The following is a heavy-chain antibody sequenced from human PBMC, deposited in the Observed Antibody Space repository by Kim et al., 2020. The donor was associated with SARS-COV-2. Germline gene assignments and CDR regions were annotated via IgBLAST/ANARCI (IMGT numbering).Heavy chain of an antibody. CDR3: ARDITTNGGWFGVYAFDI. D-gene: IGHD6-19*01. J-gene: IGHJ3*02. CDR1: GGSISSYY. Sequence: SETLSLTCTVSGGSISSYYWSWIRQPPGKGLEWIGYIYYSGSTNYNPSLKSRVTISVDTSKNQFSLKLSSVTAADTAVYYCARDITTNGGWFGVYAFDIWGQGTMVTVSS. V-gene: IGHV4-59*01. CDR2: IYYSGST.